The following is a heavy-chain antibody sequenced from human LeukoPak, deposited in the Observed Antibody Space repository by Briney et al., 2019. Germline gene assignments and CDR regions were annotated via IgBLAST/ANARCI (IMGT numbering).Heavy chain of an antibody. CDR1: GYTFTSYG. V-gene: IGHV1-18*01. J-gene: IGHJ4*02. CDR3: ARGRSPPTAAFTLDY. D-gene: IGHD6-25*01. CDR2: ISVYNGNT. Sequence: ASVKVSCKPSGYTFTSYGISWVRQAPGQGLEWMGWISVYNGNTNYAQKLQGRVTMTTDTSTSTAYMELRSLRSDDTAVYYCARGRSPPTAAFTLDYWGQGTLVTVSS.